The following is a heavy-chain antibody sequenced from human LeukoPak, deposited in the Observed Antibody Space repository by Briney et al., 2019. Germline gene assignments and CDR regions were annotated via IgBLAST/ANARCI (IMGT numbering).Heavy chain of an antibody. CDR3: AKDRGYSYGYAVDY. CDR2: IFLSGGST. CDR1: GFTFSSYV. V-gene: IGHV3-23*01. Sequence: PGGSLRLSCAASGFTFSSYVLSWVRQAPGKGLEWVSTIFLSGGSTYYANSVKGRFTISRDNSKNTLYLQMNSLRAEDTAVYYCAKDRGYSYGYAVDYWGQGTLVTVSS. D-gene: IGHD5-18*01. J-gene: IGHJ4*02.